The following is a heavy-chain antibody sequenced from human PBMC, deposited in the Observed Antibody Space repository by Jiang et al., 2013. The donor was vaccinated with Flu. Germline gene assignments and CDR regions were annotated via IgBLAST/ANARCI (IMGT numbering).Heavy chain of an antibody. J-gene: IGHJ4*02. V-gene: IGHV3-33*08. CDR1: GFTFSSYG. D-gene: IGHD5-18*01. CDR2: IWYDGSNK. CDR3: ARETYLGYSYGPPGDY. Sequence: VQLLESGGGVVQPGRSLRLSCAASGFTFSSYGMHWVRQAPGKGLEWVAVIWYDGSNKYYADSVKGRFTISRDNSKNTLYLQMNSLRAEDTAVYYCARETYLGYSYGPPGDYWGQGTLVTVSS.